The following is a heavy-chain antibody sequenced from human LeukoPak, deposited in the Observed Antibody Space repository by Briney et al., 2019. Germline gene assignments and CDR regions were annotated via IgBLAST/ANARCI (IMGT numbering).Heavy chain of an antibody. J-gene: IGHJ4*02. Sequence: GGSLRLSCAASGFTVSSYSMNWVRQAPGKGLEWVSSISSSSSYIYYADSVKGRFTISRDNAKNSLYLQMNSLRAEDTAVYYCARVFGWKGWFDYWGQGTLVTVSS. CDR1: GFTVSSYS. V-gene: IGHV3-21*01. CDR2: ISSSSSYI. D-gene: IGHD6-19*01. CDR3: ARVFGWKGWFDY.